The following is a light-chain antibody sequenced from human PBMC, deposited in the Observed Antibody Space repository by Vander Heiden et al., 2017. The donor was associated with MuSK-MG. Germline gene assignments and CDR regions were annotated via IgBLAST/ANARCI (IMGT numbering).Light chain of an antibody. V-gene: IGKV3-20*01. CDR1: QSVSSSY. J-gene: IGKJ1*01. Sequence: ELVLTQSPGTLSLSPGERVTLSCRASQSVSSSYLAWYQQKPGQAPRLLIYGTSSRATGIPDRFSGSGSGTDFTLTISRLEPEDFAVYYCQQYGSSPWTFGQGTKVEI. CDR3: QQYGSSPWT. CDR2: GTS.